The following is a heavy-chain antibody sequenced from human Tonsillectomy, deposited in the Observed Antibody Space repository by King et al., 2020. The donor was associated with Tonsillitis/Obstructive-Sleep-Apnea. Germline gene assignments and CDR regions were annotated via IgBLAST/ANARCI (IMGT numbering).Heavy chain of an antibody. CDR1: GSTFSNAW. V-gene: IGHV3-15*01. CDR2: IKSKTDGGTT. Sequence: VQLVESGGGLVKPGGSLRLSCAASGSTFSNAWMSWVRQAPGKGLEWVGRIKSKTDGGTTDYAAPVKGRFTISRDDSKNTLYLQMNSLKTEDTAVYYCTTAVSYCSSTSCYYYFDYWGQGTLVTVSS. J-gene: IGHJ4*02. D-gene: IGHD2-2*01. CDR3: TTAVSYCSSTSCYYYFDY.